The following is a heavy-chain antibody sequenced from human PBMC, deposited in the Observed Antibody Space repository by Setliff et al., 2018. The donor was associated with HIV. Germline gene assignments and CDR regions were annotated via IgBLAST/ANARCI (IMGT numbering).Heavy chain of an antibody. CDR1: GGSFTNYN. J-gene: IGHJ4*02. CDR3: ARGRRGYNFRLDY. Sequence: PSETLSLTCAVYGGSFTNYNWTWIRQPPGKGLEWIGEVHDSGSTNYNPSLKSRVTISVDTSKNQFSLKLTSVTAADTAFYYCARGRRGYNFRLDYWGPGTLVTVPQ. D-gene: IGHD3-22*01. CDR2: VHDSGST. V-gene: IGHV4-34*01.